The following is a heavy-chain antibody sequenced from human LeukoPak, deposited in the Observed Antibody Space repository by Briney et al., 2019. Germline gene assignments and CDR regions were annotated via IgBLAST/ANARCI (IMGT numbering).Heavy chain of an antibody. CDR3: ARDYYYDSSGYSSYFDY. CDR2: ISAYNGNT. D-gene: IGHD3-22*01. V-gene: IGHV1-18*01. Sequence: ASVKVSCKASGYTFTSYGISWVRQAPGQGLEWMGWISAYNGNTNYAQKLQGRVTMTTDTSTSTAYMELRSLRSDGTAVYYCARDYYYDSSGYSSYFDYWGQGTLVTVSS. J-gene: IGHJ4*02. CDR1: GYTFTSYG.